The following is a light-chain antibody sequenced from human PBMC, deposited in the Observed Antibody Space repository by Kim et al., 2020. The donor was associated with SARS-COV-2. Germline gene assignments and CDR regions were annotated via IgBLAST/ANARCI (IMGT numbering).Light chain of an antibody. CDR2: EDS. J-gene: IGLJ3*02. Sequence: SYELTQPPSVSVSPGQTARITCSGDALPKKYGYWYQQKSGQAPVLVIYEDSKRPSGIPERFSGSSSGTMATLTISGAQVEDEADYYCYSTDSSGNHRVFGGGTQLTVL. V-gene: IGLV3-10*01. CDR3: YSTDSSGNHRV. CDR1: ALPKKY.